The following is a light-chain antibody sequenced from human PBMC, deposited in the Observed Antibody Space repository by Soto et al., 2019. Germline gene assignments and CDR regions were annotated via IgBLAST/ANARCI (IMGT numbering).Light chain of an antibody. V-gene: IGKV1-5*01. CDR2: AAS. CDR1: QRISSS. Sequence: DIQMTQSPSSLSASVGDRVTITCRAGQRISSSLNWYQQKPGKAPKLLIYAASSLQSGVRSRFSGSGSGTEFSVTISSLQPDDFATYYCQKYNTYSFGQGTKVDIK. CDR3: QKYNTYS. J-gene: IGKJ1*01.